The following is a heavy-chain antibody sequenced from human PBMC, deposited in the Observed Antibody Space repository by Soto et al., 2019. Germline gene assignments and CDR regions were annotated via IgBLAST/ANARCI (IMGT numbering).Heavy chain of an antibody. CDR2: ISGSNGDT. CDR3: GRGGLAVSGTYDY. Sequence: VQLVQSGAEVKESGASVKVSCKASGYTFINYGVAWVRRAPGPGPEWMGWISGSNGDTKYAQNLQNRVSLTTDTSTNTAYMELRSLRPDDTAMYFCGRGGLAVSGTYDYWGQGTLVTVSS. CDR1: GYTFINYG. D-gene: IGHD6-19*01. V-gene: IGHV1-18*01. J-gene: IGHJ4*02.